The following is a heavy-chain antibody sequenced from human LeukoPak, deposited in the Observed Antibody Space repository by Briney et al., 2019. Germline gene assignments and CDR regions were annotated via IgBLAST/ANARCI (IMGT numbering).Heavy chain of an antibody. CDR3: ARRRGPYSSHRDYDY. CDR1: GYSFTSYW. CDR2: IYPGDSDT. Sequence: GESLKISCTGSGYSFTSYWIGWVRQMTGKGLEWMGIIYPGDSDTKYSPSFQGQVTISADKSISTAYLQWSSLKASDTAMYYCARRRGPYSSHRDYDYWGQGTLVTVSS. J-gene: IGHJ4*02. V-gene: IGHV5-51*01. D-gene: IGHD4-11*01.